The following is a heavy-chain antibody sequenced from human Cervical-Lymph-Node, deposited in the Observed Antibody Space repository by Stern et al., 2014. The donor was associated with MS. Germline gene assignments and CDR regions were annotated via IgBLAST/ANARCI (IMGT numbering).Heavy chain of an antibody. CDR3: ARDTSSPERSDW. CDR2: ITNVGST. J-gene: IGHJ4*02. D-gene: IGHD1-1*01. Sequence: EVQLVESGGGVIQPGGSLRLSCIASGFTVSRDYMTWVRQAPGKGLEWVSLITNVGSTFYTDSVKGRFPISRDDSKNTVYLHMTSLRAEDTAMYYCARDTSSPERSDWWGQGTLVTVSS. CDR1: GFTVSRDY. V-gene: IGHV3-53*01.